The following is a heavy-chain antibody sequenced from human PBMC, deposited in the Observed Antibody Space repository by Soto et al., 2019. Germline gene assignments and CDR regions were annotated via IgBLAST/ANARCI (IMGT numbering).Heavy chain of an antibody. J-gene: IGHJ6*02. CDR1: GFTFSSYS. CDR2: ISGSGIST. CDR3: VRDRLDYGMDV. D-gene: IGHD3-9*01. V-gene: IGHV3-21*04. Sequence: GGSLRLSCAASGFTFSSYSMSWVRQAPGKGLEWVSAISGSGISTYYADSVKGRFTISRDNAKNSLYLQMNSLRAEDTAVYYCVRDRLDYGMDVWGQGTAVTVSS.